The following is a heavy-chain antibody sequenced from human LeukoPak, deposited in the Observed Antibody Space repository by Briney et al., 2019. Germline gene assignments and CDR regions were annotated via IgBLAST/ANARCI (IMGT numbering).Heavy chain of an antibody. CDR3: ASRYCTSTNCYSFDI. CDR2: ISSDSNHI. CDR1: GFTFSSYS. D-gene: IGHD2-2*01. V-gene: IGHV3-21*01. Sequence: GGSLRLSCAASGFTFSSYSMNWVRQAPGKGLEWVSSISSDSNHIFYADSVKGRFTISRDNAENSLFLQMNSLRAEDTAVYYCASRYCTSTNCYSFDIWGQGTMVTVSS. J-gene: IGHJ3*02.